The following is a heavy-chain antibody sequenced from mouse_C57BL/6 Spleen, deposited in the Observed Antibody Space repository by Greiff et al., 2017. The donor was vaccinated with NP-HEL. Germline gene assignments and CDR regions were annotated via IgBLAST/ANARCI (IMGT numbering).Heavy chain of an antibody. V-gene: IGHV1-55*01. Sequence: VQLQQPGAELVKPVSSFPLSLLSSFSPFPRSCLPWFPPLPGHGLEWLGDIYPVLFRTNYNEKFKSKATLTVDTSSSTAYMQLSSLTSEDSAVYYCAREPYSNPFAYRGQGTLVTVSA. CDR1: FSPFPRSC. J-gene: IGHJ3*01. CDR2: IYPVLFRT. D-gene: IGHD2-5*01. CDR3: AREPYSNPFAY.